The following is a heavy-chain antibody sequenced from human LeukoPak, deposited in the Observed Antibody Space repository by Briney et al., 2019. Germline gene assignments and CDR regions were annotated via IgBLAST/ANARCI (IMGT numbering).Heavy chain of an antibody. J-gene: IGHJ5*02. V-gene: IGHV4-34*01. CDR3: ARGEMAAAGQTNNWFDP. Sequence: SGTLSLTCAVYGGSFSGYYWSWIRQPPGKGLEWIGEINHSGSTNYNPSLKSPVAISVDTSKNQFSLKLSSVTAADTAVYYCARGEMAAAGQTNNWFDPWGQGTLVTVSS. CDR2: INHSGST. D-gene: IGHD6-13*01. CDR1: GGSFSGYY.